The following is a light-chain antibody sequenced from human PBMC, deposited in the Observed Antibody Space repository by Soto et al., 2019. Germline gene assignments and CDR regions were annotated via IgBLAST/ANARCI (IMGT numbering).Light chain of an antibody. Sequence: QSALTQPPSASGTPGQRVTISCFGSSSNIGTNTVSWYQQLPGTAPKLLIYSNDQRPSGVPDRFSGSKSGTSASLAISGLQSEDEAAYYCAAWDDSLNGVLFGGGTKLTVL. CDR1: SSNIGTNT. CDR2: SND. CDR3: AAWDDSLNGVL. J-gene: IGLJ2*01. V-gene: IGLV1-44*01.